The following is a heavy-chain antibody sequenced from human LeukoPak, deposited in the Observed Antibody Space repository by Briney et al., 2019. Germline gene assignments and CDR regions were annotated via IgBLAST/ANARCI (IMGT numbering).Heavy chain of an antibody. D-gene: IGHD3-10*01. CDR3: ARDGLYYHASGSIDY. V-gene: IGHV3-74*01. Sequence: GGSLRLSCAASGFDFSSNWMHWVRHAPGQGLVWVSRIKGDGISTNYADSVKGRFTISRDIAKNTLYLQMNSLRAEDTGVYYCARDGLYYHASGSIDYWGQGTLVTVSS. J-gene: IGHJ4*02. CDR2: IKGDGIST. CDR1: GFDFSSNW.